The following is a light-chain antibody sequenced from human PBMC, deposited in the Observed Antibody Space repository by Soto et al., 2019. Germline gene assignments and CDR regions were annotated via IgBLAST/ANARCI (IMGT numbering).Light chain of an antibody. CDR1: SSNIGATYD. CDR3: QSYDSSLSGYV. J-gene: IGLJ1*01. Sequence: VRPEPRSVSGSPGQRVTISCTGSSSNIGATYDLHWYQQLPGTAPKLLIYANTNRPSGVPDRFSGSKSGTSASLAITGLQAEDEADYSCQSYDSSLSGYVFGTGTKVTVL. CDR2: ANT. V-gene: IGLV1-40*01.